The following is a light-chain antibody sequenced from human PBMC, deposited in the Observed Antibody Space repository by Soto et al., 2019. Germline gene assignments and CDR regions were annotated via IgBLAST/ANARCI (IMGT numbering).Light chain of an antibody. J-gene: IGKJ1*01. Sequence: HSPASVCVYTGERATLSCRASQTIGSSHLAWYQQKPGQAPRVLIFAASSRATGIPDRFSGSGSGTDFTLTISRLEPEDFAVYYCQQYGGSPRTFGQGTKVDIK. V-gene: IGKV3-20*01. CDR3: QQYGGSPRT. CDR2: AAS. CDR1: QTIGSSH.